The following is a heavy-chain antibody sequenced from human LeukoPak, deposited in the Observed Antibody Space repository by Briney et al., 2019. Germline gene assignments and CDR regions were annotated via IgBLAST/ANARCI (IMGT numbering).Heavy chain of an antibody. D-gene: IGHD3-10*01. V-gene: IGHV3-30*03. Sequence: GGSLRLSCAASGFTFSSYDMHWVRQAPGKGLEWVAVISYDGSDKYYADSVKGRFTISRDNSKNTLYVQMNSLTAEDTAVYYCARDKGYYGSGNQDSYYYAMDVWGPGTTVTVFS. J-gene: IGHJ6*02. CDR2: ISYDGSDK. CDR3: ARDKGYYGSGNQDSYYYAMDV. CDR1: GFTFSSYD.